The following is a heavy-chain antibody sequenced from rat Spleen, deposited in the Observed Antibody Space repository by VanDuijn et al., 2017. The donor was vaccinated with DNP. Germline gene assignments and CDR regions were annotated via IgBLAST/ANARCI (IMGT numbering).Heavy chain of an antibody. CDR2: LSYDGSST. J-gene: IGHJ2*01. CDR1: GXXXSDXX. Sequence: EVQLVESGGGLVQPGXXLKLSCXXXGXXXSDXXXAWXXXAPXXGLXXGASLSYDGSSTYYRDSVKGRFTISRDNAKSTLYLQMDRLRSEDTATYYCTTWGDWGQGVMVTVSS. CDR3: TTWGD. V-gene: IGHV5-20*01.